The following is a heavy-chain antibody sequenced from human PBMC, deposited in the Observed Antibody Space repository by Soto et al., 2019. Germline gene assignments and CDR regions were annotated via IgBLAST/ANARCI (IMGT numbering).Heavy chain of an antibody. CDR2: IYWDDDK. CDR3: AHVYGGYDNFDY. CDR1: GFSLSTSGVG. J-gene: IGHJ4*02. V-gene: IGHV2-5*02. D-gene: IGHD5-12*01. Sequence: QITLKESGPTLVKPTQTLTLTCTFSGFSLSTSGVGVGWIRQPPGKDLEWLALIYWDDDKRYSPSLKSRLTLTKDTSKNQVVLTMTNMDPVDTATYYCAHVYGGYDNFDYWGQGTLVTVSS.